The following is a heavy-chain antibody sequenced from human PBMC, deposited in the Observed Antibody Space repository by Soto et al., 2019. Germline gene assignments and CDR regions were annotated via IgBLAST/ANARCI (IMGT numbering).Heavy chain of an antibody. CDR3: ARHDFYGSGSYYRKGFYYYFGLDV. D-gene: IGHD3-10*01. Sequence: QVQLQESGPGLVKTSETLSLTCTVSGGSISSTNYYWGWIRQPPGKGLEWIGSIYYTGNTFYNPSLKGRVTPSADTSKNQFSLKVTSVTAADTAVYYCARHDFYGSGSYYRKGFYYYFGLDVWGQGTTVTVSS. CDR2: IYYTGNT. V-gene: IGHV4-39*01. J-gene: IGHJ6*02. CDR1: GGSISSTNYY.